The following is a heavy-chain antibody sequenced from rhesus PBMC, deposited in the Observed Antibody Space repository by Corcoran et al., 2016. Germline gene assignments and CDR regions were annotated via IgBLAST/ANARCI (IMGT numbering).Heavy chain of an antibody. J-gene: IGHJ6*01. CDR3: ARAALQVLDWLAYGLES. CDR2: ISYDGSKK. V-gene: IGHV3-54*02. Sequence: EVQLVESGGGLVQPGGSLRLSCAASGFTFSSYVMHWVCQAPGKGLKWVAFISYDGSKKYYADSVNDRFTIYRDNSKNMLYLKMNNLKLEDTAVYYWARAALQVLDWLAYGLESWGQGVVVTVSS. CDR1: GFTFSSYV. D-gene: IGHD3-3*01.